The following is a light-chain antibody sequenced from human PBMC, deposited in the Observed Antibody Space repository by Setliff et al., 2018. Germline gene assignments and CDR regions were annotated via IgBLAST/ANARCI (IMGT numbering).Light chain of an antibody. Sequence: QSALGQPPSASGTPGQRVTISCSGSSSNIGVNVVNWNQHLPGTSPKLLIYNNYQRPSGVPDRFSGSKSGGSASLAISGLQSEDEADYYCAVWDNGLKGYVFGTGTKVTVL. J-gene: IGLJ1*01. CDR2: NNY. CDR3: AVWDNGLKGYV. CDR1: SSNIGVNV. V-gene: IGLV1-44*01.